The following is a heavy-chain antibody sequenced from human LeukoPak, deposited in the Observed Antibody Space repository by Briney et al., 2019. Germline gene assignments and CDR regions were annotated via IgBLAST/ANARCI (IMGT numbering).Heavy chain of an antibody. J-gene: IGHJ3*02. Sequence: GGSLRLSCAASGFTFSSYAKHWVRQAPGKGLEWVAVISYDGSNKYYADSVKGRFTISRDNSKNTLYLQMNSLRAEDTAVYYCARDGGAAAGHDAFDIWGQGTMVTVSS. D-gene: IGHD6-13*01. CDR3: ARDGGAAAGHDAFDI. CDR2: ISYDGSNK. V-gene: IGHV3-30-3*01. CDR1: GFTFSSYA.